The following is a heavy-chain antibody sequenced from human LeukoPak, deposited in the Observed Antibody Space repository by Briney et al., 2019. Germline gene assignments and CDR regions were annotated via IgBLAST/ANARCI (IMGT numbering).Heavy chain of an antibody. CDR2: IKRKIDGGTT. Sequence: GGSLRLSCAASGFTFSNAWMNWVRQAPGKGLEWVGRIKRKIDGGTTDYAAPAKGRFTISKDDSKNTLYLQMNSLKTEDTAVYYCTTNTAPDYYGSGSYYNVIWGQGTLVTVSS. J-gene: IGHJ4*02. V-gene: IGHV3-15*01. CDR3: TTNTAPDYYGSGSYYNVI. D-gene: IGHD3-10*01. CDR1: GFTFSNAW.